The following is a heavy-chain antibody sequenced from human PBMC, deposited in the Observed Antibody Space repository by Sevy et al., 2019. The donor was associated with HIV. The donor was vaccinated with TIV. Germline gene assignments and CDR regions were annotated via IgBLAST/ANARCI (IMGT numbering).Heavy chain of an antibody. CDR1: GYSISSGYY. CDR3: ARIPYSSGAQSYYGMDV. Sequence: SETLSLTCAVSGYSISSGYYWGWIRQPPGKGLEWIGSIYHSGSTYYNPSLKSRVTISVDTSKNQFSLKLSSVTAADTAVYYCARIPYSSGAQSYYGMDVWGQGTTVTVSS. J-gene: IGHJ6*02. CDR2: IYHSGST. D-gene: IGHD6-19*01. V-gene: IGHV4-38-2*01.